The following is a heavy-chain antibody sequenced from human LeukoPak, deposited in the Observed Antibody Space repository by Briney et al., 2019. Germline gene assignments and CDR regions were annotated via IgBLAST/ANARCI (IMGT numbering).Heavy chain of an antibody. Sequence: GGSLRLSCVASGFTFSNYWMHWVRQAPGKGLVWVSRITSDGSSTSYADSVKGRFTISRDNAKNTLYLHMNSLRAEDTAVYYCTRDEAVGAPLDYWGQGTLVTVSS. CDR3: TRDEAVGAPLDY. CDR2: ITSDGSST. D-gene: IGHD1-26*01. CDR1: GFTFSNYW. V-gene: IGHV3-74*01. J-gene: IGHJ4*02.